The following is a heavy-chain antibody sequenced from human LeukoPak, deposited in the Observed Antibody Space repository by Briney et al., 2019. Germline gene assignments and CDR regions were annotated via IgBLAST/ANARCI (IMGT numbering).Heavy chain of an antibody. CDR2: INSDGSST. D-gene: IGHD2-15*01. CDR3: ARRDCSGGTCYSAY. V-gene: IGHV3-74*03. J-gene: IGHJ4*02. CDR1: GFTFSNYW. Sequence: TGGSLRLSCAASGFTFSNYWMHWVRQAPGKGXXXXXRINSDGSSTTYADSVKGRFTISRDNAKNTLYLQMNSLRAEDTAVYYCARRDCSGGTCYSAYWGQGTLVTVSS.